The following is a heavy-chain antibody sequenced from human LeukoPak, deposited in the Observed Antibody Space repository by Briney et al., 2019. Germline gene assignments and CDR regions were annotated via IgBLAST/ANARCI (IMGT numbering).Heavy chain of an antibody. CDR3: AKDSNTYYYDSSGSIDY. V-gene: IGHV3-30*18. CDR2: ISYDGTKK. Sequence: GGSLRLSCAASGFSLTTYGMHWVRQAPGRGLEWVAVISYDGTKKDYRDSVRGRFTISRDNSKNTVYLQMNSLRAEDTAGYYCAKDSNTYYYDSSGSIDYWGQGTLVTVSS. D-gene: IGHD3-22*01. CDR1: GFSLTTYG. J-gene: IGHJ4*02.